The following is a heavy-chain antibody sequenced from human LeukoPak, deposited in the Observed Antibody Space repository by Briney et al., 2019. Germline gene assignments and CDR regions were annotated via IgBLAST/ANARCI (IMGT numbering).Heavy chain of an antibody. J-gene: IGHJ4*02. CDR1: LFTFSSYG. CDR2: IRYDGSNK. Sequence: GRSLRLSCAASLFTFSSYGMHWVRQAPGKGLEWVALIRYDGSNKYYADSVKGRFTISRDNSKNTLYLQMNSLRAEDTAVYYCAKDLQVWNYFDYWGQGTLVTVSS. CDR3: AKDLQVWNYFDY. D-gene: IGHD3-16*01. V-gene: IGHV3-30*02.